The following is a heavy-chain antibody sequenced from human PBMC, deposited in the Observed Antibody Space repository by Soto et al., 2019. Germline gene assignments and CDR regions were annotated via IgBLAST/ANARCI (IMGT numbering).Heavy chain of an antibody. CDR3: ARVGEQWPNDAFDI. CDR2: IYHSGSP. V-gene: IGHV4-4*02. D-gene: IGHD6-19*01. Sequence: SETLSVTCAVSGGSISSSNWWSWVRQPPGKGLEWIGEIYHSGSPNYNPSLKSRVTISVDKSKNQFSLKLSSVTAADTAVYYCARVGEQWPNDAFDIWGQGTMVPAS. CDR1: GGSISSSNW. J-gene: IGHJ3*02.